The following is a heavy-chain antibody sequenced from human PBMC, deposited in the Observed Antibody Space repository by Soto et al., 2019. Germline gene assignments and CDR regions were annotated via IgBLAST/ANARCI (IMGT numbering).Heavy chain of an antibody. CDR3: GRDLVMATIRPYYDHGMDV. D-gene: IGHD5-12*01. V-gene: IGHV3-74*01. Sequence: EVQLVESGGGLVQPGGSLRLSCAASGFTFSSYWMHWVRQAPGKGLVWVSRINSDGSITSYADSVKGRFTISRDNDKHTLYLQMNSQRDEETAVYYRGRDLVMATIRPYYDHGMDVWGPGTTVTVSS. CDR2: INSDGSIT. J-gene: IGHJ6*02. CDR1: GFTFSSYW.